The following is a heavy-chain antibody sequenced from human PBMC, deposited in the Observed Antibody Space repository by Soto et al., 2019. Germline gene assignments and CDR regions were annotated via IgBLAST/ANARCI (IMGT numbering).Heavy chain of an antibody. CDR2: IYYSGST. D-gene: IGHD3-3*01. J-gene: IGHJ5*02. V-gene: IGHV4-39*01. Sequence: SETLSLTCTVSGGSISSSSYYWGWIRQPPGKGLEWIGSIYYSGSTYYNPSLKSRVTISVDTSKNQFSLKLSSVTAADTAVYYCARRGFTIHNWFDPWGQGTLVTVPQ. CDR1: GGSISSSSYY. CDR3: ARRGFTIHNWFDP.